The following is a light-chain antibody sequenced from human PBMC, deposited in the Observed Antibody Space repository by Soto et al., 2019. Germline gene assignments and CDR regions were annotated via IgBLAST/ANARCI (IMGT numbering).Light chain of an antibody. CDR1: QSVNSNY. V-gene: IGKV3-20*01. CDR3: QQYSNSRLT. CDR2: GAS. J-gene: IGKJ4*01. Sequence: IVLTQSPGTLSLSPGERATLSCRASQSVNSNYLAWYQQKPGQAPRLLIFGASSRATGIPDRFSGSGSGTDFTLAISRLEPEDFAVYYCQQYSNSRLTFGGGTKVEIK.